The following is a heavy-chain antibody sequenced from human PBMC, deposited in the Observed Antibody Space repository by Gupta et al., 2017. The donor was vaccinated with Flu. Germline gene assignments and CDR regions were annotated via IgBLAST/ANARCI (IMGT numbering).Heavy chain of an antibody. CDR3: ARSGSGYDPRLNYYYYGMDV. V-gene: IGHV4-38-2*01. D-gene: IGHD5-12*01. CDR1: GYSISSGYY. Sequence: QVQLQESGPGLVKPSETLSLTCAVSGYSISSGYYWGWIRQPPGKGLEWIGSIYHSGSTYYNPSLKSRVTISVDTSKNQFSLKLSSVTAADTDVYYCARSGSGYDPRLNYYYYGMDVWGQGTTVTVSS. J-gene: IGHJ6*02. CDR2: IYHSGST.